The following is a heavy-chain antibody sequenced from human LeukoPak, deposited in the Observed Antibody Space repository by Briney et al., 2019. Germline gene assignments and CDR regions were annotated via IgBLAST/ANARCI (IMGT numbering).Heavy chain of an antibody. CDR1: GYTFTSYG. V-gene: IGHV1-18*01. J-gene: IGHJ6*02. D-gene: IGHD6-19*01. CDR2: ISAYNGNT. Sequence: ASVTVSCTASGYTFTSYGISWVRQAPGQGLEWMGWISAYNGNTNYAQKLQGRVTMTTDTSTSTAYMELRSLRSDDTAVYYCARDSGSSGSGANYGMDVWGQGTTVTVSS. CDR3: ARDSGSSGSGANYGMDV.